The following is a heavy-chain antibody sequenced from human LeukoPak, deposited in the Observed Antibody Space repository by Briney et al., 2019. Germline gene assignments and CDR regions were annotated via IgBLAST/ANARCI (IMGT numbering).Heavy chain of an antibody. J-gene: IGHJ4*02. D-gene: IGHD6-13*01. V-gene: IGHV1-8*01. CDR1: GYTFTSYD. CDR3: ARDRVGSRCYPDY. Sequence: GASVKVSCKASGYTFTSYDINWVRQATGQGLEWMGWMNPNSGNTGYAQNFQGRVTMTRDTSIRTAYMELSGLRSDDTAVYCCARDRVGSRCYPDYWGQGTLVTVSS. CDR2: MNPNSGNT.